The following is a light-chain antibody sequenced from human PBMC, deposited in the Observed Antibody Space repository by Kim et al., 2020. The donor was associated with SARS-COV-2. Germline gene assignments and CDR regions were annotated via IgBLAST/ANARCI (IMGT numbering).Light chain of an antibody. CDR1: SSNIGSTI. CDR2: SNN. CDR3: AAWDDSLNGPV. V-gene: IGLV1-44*01. J-gene: IGLJ2*01. Sequence: QSVLTQPPSASGTPGQRVTISCSGSSSNIGSTIVNWYQQLPGTAPKLLIYSNNHRPSGVPDRFSGSKSGTSASLAISGLQSEDEADYYCAAWDDSLNGPVFGGGTQLTVL.